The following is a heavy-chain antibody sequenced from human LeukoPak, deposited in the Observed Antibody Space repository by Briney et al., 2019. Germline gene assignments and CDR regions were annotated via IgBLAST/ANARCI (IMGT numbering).Heavy chain of an antibody. D-gene: IGHD3-3*01. V-gene: IGHV1-18*01. J-gene: IGHJ4*02. Sequence: GASVKVSCKASGYTFSSYDINWVRQAPGQGLEWMGWISAYNGNTNYAQKLQGRVTMTTDTSTSTAYMELRSLRSDDTAVYYCARDFIMDGPFWSGYPPRPPFDYWGQGTLVTVSS. CDR1: GYTFSSYD. CDR2: ISAYNGNT. CDR3: ARDFIMDGPFWSGYPPRPPFDY.